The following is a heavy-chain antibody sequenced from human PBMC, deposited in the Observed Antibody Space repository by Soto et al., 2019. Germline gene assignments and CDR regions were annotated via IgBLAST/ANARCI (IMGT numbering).Heavy chain of an antibody. Sequence: QVQLVQSGAEVKKPGASVKVSCKASGYTFTSYAIHWVRKAPGQRLVGMGRINAGNGATKYSQKFQGRVTIPRDTAASAAYMALSSLRSEDTAVYYCAREVRELLWFGELSFWGQGTLVTVSS. CDR1: GYTFTSYA. J-gene: IGHJ4*02. D-gene: IGHD3-10*01. V-gene: IGHV1-3*01. CDR3: AREVRELLWFGELSF. CDR2: INAGNGAT.